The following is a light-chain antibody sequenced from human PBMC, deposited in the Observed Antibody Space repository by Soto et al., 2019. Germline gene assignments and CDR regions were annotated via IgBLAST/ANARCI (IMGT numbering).Light chain of an antibody. CDR1: QDIRNF. Sequence: DIQMTQSPTSLSASVGDRVTITCRASQDIRNFVAWYQQKPGKAPKLLIYAASTLQSGVPSRFSGSGSGTDFTLTINSLQPXXVAXYXCXKYSSVPVFGPGTKVEIK. V-gene: IGKV1-27*01. CDR3: XKYSSVPV. CDR2: AAS. J-gene: IGKJ3*01.